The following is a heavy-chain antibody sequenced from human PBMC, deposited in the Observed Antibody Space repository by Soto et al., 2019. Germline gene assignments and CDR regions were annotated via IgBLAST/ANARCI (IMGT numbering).Heavy chain of an antibody. D-gene: IGHD1-1*01. CDR1: GGSISSGDYY. CDR3: ARGFRRGTYYYFDY. Sequence: SETLSLTCTVSGGSISSGDYYWSWIRQPPGKGLEWIGYIYYSGSTYYNPSLKSRVTISVDTSKNQFSLKLSSVTAADTAVYYCARGFRRGTYYYFDYWGQGTLVTVSS. CDR2: IYYSGST. V-gene: IGHV4-30-4*01. J-gene: IGHJ4*02.